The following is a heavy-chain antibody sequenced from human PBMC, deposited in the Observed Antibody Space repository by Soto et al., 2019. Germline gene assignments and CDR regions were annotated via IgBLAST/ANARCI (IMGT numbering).Heavy chain of an antibody. CDR2: ISHTGIT. V-gene: IGHV4-59*01. J-gene: IGHJ4*02. Sequence: LSDTCSVGDGCRSGYCWNWIRQPPGKGLEWIGYISHTGITNYNSSLKSRVTMSVDTSKNQFSLRVSSLTAADTAVYYCARKEYSFDYWAQGILVTVSS. CDR1: DGCRSGYC. D-gene: IGHD3-10*01. CDR3: ARKEYSFDY.